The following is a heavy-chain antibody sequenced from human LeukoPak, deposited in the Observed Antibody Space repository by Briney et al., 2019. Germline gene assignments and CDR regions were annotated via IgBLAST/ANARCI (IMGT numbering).Heavy chain of an antibody. D-gene: IGHD3-10*01. V-gene: IGHV1-2*02. CDR1: INTFNNFY. J-gene: IGHJ5*02. CDR2: INPSTGDT. Sequence: GASVRLSCTAPINTFNNFYIHWVRQAPGQGLEWMGWINPSTGDTTFAQQFQGRVTVTTDTSITTAHMDLSRLTSDDTAMYYCAASMGVREVILAFDPWGQGTPVTVSS. CDR3: AASMGVREVILAFDP.